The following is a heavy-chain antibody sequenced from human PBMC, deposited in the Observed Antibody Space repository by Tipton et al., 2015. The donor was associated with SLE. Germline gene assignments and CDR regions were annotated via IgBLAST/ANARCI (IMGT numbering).Heavy chain of an antibody. CDR1: GGSISSGSYY. V-gene: IGHV4-61*01. D-gene: IGHD3-10*01. Sequence: TLSLTCTVSGGSISSGSYYWSWIRQPPGKGLEWIGYIYYSGSTNNNPSLKSRVTISVDTSKNQFSLKLSSVTAADTAVYYCARWIIDGSGSYYYFDYWGQGTLVTVSS. CDR3: ARWIIDGSGSYYYFDY. J-gene: IGHJ4*02. CDR2: IYYSGST.